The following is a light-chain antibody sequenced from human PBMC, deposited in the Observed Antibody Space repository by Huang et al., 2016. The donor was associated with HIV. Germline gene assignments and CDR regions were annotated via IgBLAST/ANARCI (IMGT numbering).Light chain of an antibody. V-gene: IGKV3-15*01. J-gene: IGKJ1*01. CDR3: QQYDYWPPVT. CDR2: GTS. CDR1: KPIKYN. Sequence: IVMTQSPATLSVSPGERAVLPCRAGKPIKYNLAWYQQKPGQAPRLLIYGTSTRAAGVPARVSGSGSGTEFTLTSSSLQSDDFAVYYCQQYDYWPPVTFGQGTKV.